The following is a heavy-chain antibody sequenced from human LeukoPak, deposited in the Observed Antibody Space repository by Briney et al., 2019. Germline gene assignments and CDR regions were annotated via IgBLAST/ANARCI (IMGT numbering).Heavy chain of an antibody. V-gene: IGHV3-23*01. D-gene: IGHD2-2*01. CDR2: VSGSGGST. Sequence: GGSLRLSCAVSGFTFSSYAMSWVRQAPGKGLEWVSAVSGSGGSTYYADSVKGRLTISRDNSKNTLYLQMNSLRAEDTAVYYCAKERIVVVPAAIFDYWGQGTLVTVSS. J-gene: IGHJ4*02. CDR1: GFTFSSYA. CDR3: AKERIVVVPAAIFDY.